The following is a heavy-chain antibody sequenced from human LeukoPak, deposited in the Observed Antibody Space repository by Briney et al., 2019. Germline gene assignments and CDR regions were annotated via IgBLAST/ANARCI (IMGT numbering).Heavy chain of an antibody. CDR3: ARGLFPRMDY. D-gene: IGHD2/OR15-2a*01. CDR2: IYHSGST. Sequence: SETLSLTCTVSGYSISSGYYWGWIRQPPGKGLEWIGSIYHSGSTYYNPSLKSRVTISVDTSKNQFSLQLNSVTPEDTAVYYCARGLFPRMDYWGQGTLVTVSS. CDR1: GYSISSGYY. V-gene: IGHV4-38-2*02. J-gene: IGHJ4*02.